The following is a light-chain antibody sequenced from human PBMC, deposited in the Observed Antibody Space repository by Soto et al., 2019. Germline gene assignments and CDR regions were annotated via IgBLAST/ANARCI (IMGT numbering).Light chain of an antibody. Sequence: DIQMTQSPSTLSASVGDRVTITCRASQSVSSWLAWYQQKPGKAPHLLIYEASSLESGVPPTLSGNGSGTELTLAVSSLQPDDFATYNCQPYNDYETFGQGTKV. J-gene: IGKJ1*01. CDR2: EAS. V-gene: IGKV1-5*03. CDR3: QPYNDYET. CDR1: QSVSSW.